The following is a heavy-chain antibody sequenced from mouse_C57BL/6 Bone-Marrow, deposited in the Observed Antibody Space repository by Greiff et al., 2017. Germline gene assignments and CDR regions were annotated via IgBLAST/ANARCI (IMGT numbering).Heavy chain of an antibody. J-gene: IGHJ3*01. V-gene: IGHV1-55*01. CDR1: GYTFTSYW. Sequence: VQLQQPGAELVKPGASVKMSCKASGYTFTSYWITWVKQRPGQGLEWIGDIYPGSGSTNYNEKFKSKATLTVDTSSSTAYMQLSSLTSEDSAVYYCARFYYGSSYGFAYWGQGTRVTVSA. CDR2: IYPGSGST. D-gene: IGHD1-1*01. CDR3: ARFYYGSSYGFAY.